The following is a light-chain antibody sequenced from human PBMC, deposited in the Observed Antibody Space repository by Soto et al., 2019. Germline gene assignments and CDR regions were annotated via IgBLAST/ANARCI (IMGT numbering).Light chain of an antibody. CDR2: DAS. Sequence: EIVLTQSPATLSLSPGERATLSCRASQSVSSYLAWYHQKPGQAPRLLIYDASNRATGIPARFSGSGSGTDFTLTISSLGPEDFAVYYCQQRSNWRTFGQGTKLEIK. V-gene: IGKV3-11*01. CDR1: QSVSSY. CDR3: QQRSNWRT. J-gene: IGKJ2*01.